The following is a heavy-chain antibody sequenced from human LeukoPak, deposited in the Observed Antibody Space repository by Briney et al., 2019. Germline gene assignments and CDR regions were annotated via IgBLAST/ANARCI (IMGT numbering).Heavy chain of an antibody. V-gene: IGHV4-30-2*06. CDR3: AREWDGAAAGNGHYYMDV. J-gene: IGHJ6*03. CDR1: GGSVSSRGYY. CDR2: IHNSGST. Sequence: KSSETLSLTCTVSGGSVSSRGYYWTWIRQSPERGLEWLGYIHNSGSTYYTPSLKSRVTISVDKSKNQFSLNLTSVTAADTAVFFCAREWDGAAAGNGHYYMDVWGKGTTVTVSS. D-gene: IGHD6-13*01.